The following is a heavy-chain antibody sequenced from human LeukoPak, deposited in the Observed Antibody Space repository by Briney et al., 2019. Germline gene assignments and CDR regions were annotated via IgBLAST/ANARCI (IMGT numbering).Heavy chain of an antibody. J-gene: IGHJ4*02. D-gene: IGHD3-16*01. CDR2: ISYDGSNK. CDR1: GFTFSSYG. Sequence: GGSLSLSCAATGFTFSSYGMHWVRQAPGKGLEWVAGISYDGSNKYYADSVKGRFTISTDNSKNTLYLQMNSLRAEDTALYYCARGYYDYVWGSYPDYWGQGTLVTVSS. CDR3: ARGYYDYVWGSYPDY. V-gene: IGHV3-30*03.